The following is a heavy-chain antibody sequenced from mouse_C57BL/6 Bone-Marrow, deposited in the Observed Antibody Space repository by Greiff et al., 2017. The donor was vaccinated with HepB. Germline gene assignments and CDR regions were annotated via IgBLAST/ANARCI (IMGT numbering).Heavy chain of an antibody. V-gene: IGHV1-81*01. Sequence: VQRVESGAELARPGASVKLSCKASGYTFTSYGISWVKQRTGQGLEWIGEIYPRSGNTYYNEKFKGKATLTADKSSSTAYMELRSLTSEDSAVYFCALSSQAWFAYWGQGTLVTVSA. J-gene: IGHJ3*01. D-gene: IGHD3-1*01. CDR1: GYTFTSYG. CDR3: ALSSQAWFAY. CDR2: IYPRSGNT.